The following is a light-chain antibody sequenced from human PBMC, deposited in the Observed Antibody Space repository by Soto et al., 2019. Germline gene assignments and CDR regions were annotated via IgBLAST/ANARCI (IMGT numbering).Light chain of an antibody. V-gene: IGKV1-5*01. CDR1: QTVNAW. J-gene: IGKJ1*01. CDR2: DAS. CDR3: QQYNTHSET. Sequence: DIQMTQSPSTLSASLGDRVTITCRASQTVNAWLAWYQHKPGKAPKPLIYDASSLESGVPARFSGSGSGTEFILTISSLQPDDVGTYYCQQYNTHSETFGQGTKVDIK.